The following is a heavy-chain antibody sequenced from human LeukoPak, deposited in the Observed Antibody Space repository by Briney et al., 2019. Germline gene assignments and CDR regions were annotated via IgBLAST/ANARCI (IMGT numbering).Heavy chain of an antibody. CDR2: ISSSSRHI. Sequence: PGGSLRLSCAASGFTFSSYSMNWVRQAPGKGLEWVSSISSSSRHIYYADSVKGRFTISRDNAKNSLYLQMNSLRAEDTAVYYCARTPPTDLDYWGQGTLVTVSS. CDR3: ARTPPTDLDY. CDR1: GFTFSSYS. D-gene: IGHD4-17*01. J-gene: IGHJ4*02. V-gene: IGHV3-21*01.